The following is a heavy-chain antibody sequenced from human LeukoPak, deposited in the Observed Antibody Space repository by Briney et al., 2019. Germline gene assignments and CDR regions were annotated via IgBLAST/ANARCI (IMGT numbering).Heavy chain of an antibody. Sequence: AAPLRLSCATSGFTFSNYEMSWVRQTPGKGLEWVAYISSSGSSTYYADSVKGRFTISRDNAKHTLFLQMNSLGAEDTAVYYCVRDLELVYYDTSAYEYWGQANLVTV. J-gene: IGHJ4*02. V-gene: IGHV3-48*03. CDR3: VRDLELVYYDTSAYEY. D-gene: IGHD3-22*01. CDR2: ISSSGSST. CDR1: GFTFSNYE.